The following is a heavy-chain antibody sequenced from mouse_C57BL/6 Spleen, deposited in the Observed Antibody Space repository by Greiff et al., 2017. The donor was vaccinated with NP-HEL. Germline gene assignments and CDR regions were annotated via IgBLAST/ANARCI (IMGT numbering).Heavy chain of an antibody. D-gene: IGHD1-1*01. Sequence: EVQLQQSGPVLVKPGASVKMSCKASGYTFTDYYMNWVKQSHGKSLEWIGVINPYNGGTSYNQKFKGKATLTVDKSSSTAYMELNSLTSEDSAVYYCARSCYGSSYVDWYFDVWGTGTTVTVSS. J-gene: IGHJ1*03. CDR1: GYTFTDYY. CDR3: ARSCYGSSYVDWYFDV. CDR2: INPYNGGT. V-gene: IGHV1-19*01.